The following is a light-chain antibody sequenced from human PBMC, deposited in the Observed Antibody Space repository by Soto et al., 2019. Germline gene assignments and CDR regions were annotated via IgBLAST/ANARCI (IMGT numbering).Light chain of an antibody. J-gene: IGLJ2*01. CDR2: SDT. CDR3: QVWDSGSAHMV. CDR1: DIRSKG. Sequence: SYELTQPPSVSVAPGKTASISCGGNDIRSKGVHRYQQKPGQAPVLVIYSDTDLPPVITERFSGSNSATLATLTISRVEAGDEADYYCQVWDSGSAHMVFGGGTKLTVL. V-gene: IGLV3-21*01.